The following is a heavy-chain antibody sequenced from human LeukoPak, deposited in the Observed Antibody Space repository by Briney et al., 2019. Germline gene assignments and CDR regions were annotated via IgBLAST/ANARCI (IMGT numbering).Heavy chain of an antibody. V-gene: IGHV3-23*01. Sequence: QSGGSLRLSCVASGVTFSNYIMNWVRQAPGKGLEWVSAISGSGGGTYYAESEKGRFTISKDNSKNTQYLQMNSLRAEDTALYYCAKDLFPVDTAMDLYYFDYWGQGTLVTVSS. CDR3: AKDLFPVDTAMDLYYFDY. CDR1: GVTFSNYI. J-gene: IGHJ4*02. D-gene: IGHD5-18*01. CDR2: ISGSGGGT.